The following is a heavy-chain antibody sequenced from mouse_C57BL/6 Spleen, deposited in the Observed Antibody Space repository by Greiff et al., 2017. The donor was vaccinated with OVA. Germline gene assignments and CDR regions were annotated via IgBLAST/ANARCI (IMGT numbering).Heavy chain of an antibody. CDR1: GFNIKDDY. J-gene: IGHJ2*01. CDR2: IDPENGDT. V-gene: IGHV14-4*01. Sequence: VQLKESGAELVRPGASVKLSCTASGFNIKDDYMHWVKQRPEQGLEWIGWIDPENGDTEYASKFQGKATITADTSSNTAYLQLSSLTSEDTAVYYCTTLYGSSPFDYWGQGTTLTVSS. CDR3: TTLYGSSPFDY. D-gene: IGHD1-1*01.